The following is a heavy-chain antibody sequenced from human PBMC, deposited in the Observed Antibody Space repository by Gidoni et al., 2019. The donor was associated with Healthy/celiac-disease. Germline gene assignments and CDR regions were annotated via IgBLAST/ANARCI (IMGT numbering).Heavy chain of an antibody. Sequence: QVQLVESGGGVVQPGRSLRLSCAASGFTFSSYAMHWVRQAPGKGLEWVAVISYDGSNKYYADSVKGRFTISRDNSKNTLYLQMNSLRAEDTAVYYCARDGGGYYGSGSYETPLGFDYWGQGTLVTVSS. CDR1: GFTFSSYA. J-gene: IGHJ4*02. CDR2: ISYDGSNK. CDR3: ARDGGGYYGSGSYETPLGFDY. D-gene: IGHD3-10*01. V-gene: IGHV3-30*04.